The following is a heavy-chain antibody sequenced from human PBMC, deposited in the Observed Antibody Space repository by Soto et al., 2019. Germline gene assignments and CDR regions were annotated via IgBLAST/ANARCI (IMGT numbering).Heavy chain of an antibody. V-gene: IGHV4-4*02. CDR2: IYHSGST. J-gene: IGHJ4*02. D-gene: IGHD3-10*01. CDR3: ARVASVGNSGMDY. CDR1: GGSISSSNW. Sequence: QVQLQESGPGLVKPSGTLSLTCAVSGGSISSSNWWSWVRQPPGKGLEWIGEIYHSGSTNYNPSLKSRVTTSVDKSKNQFSLKLSSVTAADTAVYYCARVASVGNSGMDYWGQGTLVTVSS.